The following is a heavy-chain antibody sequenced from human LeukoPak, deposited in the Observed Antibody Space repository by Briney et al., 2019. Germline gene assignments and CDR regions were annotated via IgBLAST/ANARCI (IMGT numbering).Heavy chain of an antibody. CDR3: AKDSGIVGATFFGYFDY. CDR1: GFAFSSYG. V-gene: IGHV3-30*18. Sequence: GGSLRLSCAASGFAFSSYGMHWVRQAPGKGLEWVAVISYDGSNKYYADSVKGRFTIPRDNSKNTLYLQMNSLRAEDTAVYYCAKDSGIVGATFFGYFDYWGQGTLVTVSS. CDR2: ISYDGSNK. J-gene: IGHJ4*02. D-gene: IGHD1-26*01.